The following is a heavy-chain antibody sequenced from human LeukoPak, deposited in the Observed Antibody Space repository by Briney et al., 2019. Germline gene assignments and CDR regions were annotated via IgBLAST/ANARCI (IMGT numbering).Heavy chain of an antibody. CDR2: ISSSGSAI. CDR3: ARDGEEVEVGYYYYGMDV. Sequence: GGSLRLSCAASGFTFSSYEMNWVRQAPGKGLEWVSYISSSGSAIYYADSVKGRFNIYRDNAKNSLYLQMNSLRDEDTAVYYCARDGEEVEVGYYYYGMDVWGQGTTVTVSS. V-gene: IGHV3-48*03. D-gene: IGHD1-26*01. CDR1: GFTFSSYE. J-gene: IGHJ6*02.